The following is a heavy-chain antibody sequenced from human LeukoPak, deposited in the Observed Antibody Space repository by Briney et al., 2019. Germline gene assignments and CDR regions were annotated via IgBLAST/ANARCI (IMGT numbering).Heavy chain of an antibody. CDR2: ISYGGSNK. CDR1: GFTFSSYA. Sequence: GGSLRLSCAASGFTFSSYAMHWVRQAPGKGLEWVAVISYGGSNKYYADSVKGRFTISRDNSKNTLYLQMNSLRAEDTAVYYCARDSSGDYWGQGTLVTVSS. J-gene: IGHJ4*02. V-gene: IGHV3-30-3*01. CDR3: ARDSSGDY. D-gene: IGHD3-22*01.